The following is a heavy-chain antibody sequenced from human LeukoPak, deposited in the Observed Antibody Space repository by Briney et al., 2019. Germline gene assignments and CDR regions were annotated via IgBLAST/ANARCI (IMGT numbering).Heavy chain of an antibody. Sequence: GRSLRLSCAASGFTFDDYAMHWVRQAPGRGLEWVSGISWNSGSIGYADSVKGRFTISRDNAKNSLYLQMNSLRAEDTALYYCAKGGRFGELLGYFDYWGQGTLVTVSS. CDR1: GFTFDDYA. V-gene: IGHV3-9*01. CDR3: AKGGRFGELLGYFDY. D-gene: IGHD3-10*01. CDR2: ISWNSGSI. J-gene: IGHJ4*02.